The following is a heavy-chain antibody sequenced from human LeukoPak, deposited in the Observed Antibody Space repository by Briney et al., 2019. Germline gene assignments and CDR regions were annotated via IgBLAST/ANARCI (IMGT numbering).Heavy chain of an antibody. CDR1: GGSIRSSSYY. CDR2: IYSSGFT. CDR3: ARAPNWNYAENYYFDS. J-gene: IGHJ4*02. D-gene: IGHD1-7*01. Sequence: PSETLSLTCSVSGGSIRSSSYYWAWIRQPPGEGLEWIGSIYSSGFTSYKPSLKSRLTISVDTSKNQISLKLSSVTAADTAVYYCARAPNWNYAENYYFDSWGQGTLVTVSS. V-gene: IGHV4-39*07.